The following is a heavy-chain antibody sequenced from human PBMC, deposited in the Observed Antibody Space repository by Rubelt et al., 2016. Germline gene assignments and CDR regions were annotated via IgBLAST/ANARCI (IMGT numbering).Heavy chain of an antibody. CDR1: GYTFISHY. J-gene: IGHJ4*02. D-gene: IGHD2-15*01. Sequence: GDSVGISCKASGYTFISHYIHWVRQAPGQGPEWMGIINPSGGNTNYAQKFQGRVTMTRDTSTGTVYMELSSLRSEDTAVYYCAGARFCSGGSCWDWGQGTLVTVSS. CDR3: AGARFCSGGSCWD. V-gene: IGHV1-46*03. CDR2: INPSGGNT.